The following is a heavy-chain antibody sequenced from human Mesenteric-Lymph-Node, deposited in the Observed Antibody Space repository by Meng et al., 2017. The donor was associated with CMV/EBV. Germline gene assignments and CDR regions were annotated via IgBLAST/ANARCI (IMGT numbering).Heavy chain of an antibody. Sequence: SETLSLTCTVSGGSISSYFWIWIRQPPGKGLEWIGYIYHSGTTKYNPSLKSRVAMSVDTSKNQFSLRLTSVTAADTAVYSCTRWQNLAVVPAVLRALDYWGQGTLVTVSS. V-gene: IGHV4-59*01. CDR2: IYHSGTT. CDR3: TRWQNLAVVPAVLRALDY. D-gene: IGHD2-2*01. CDR1: GGSISSYF. J-gene: IGHJ4*02.